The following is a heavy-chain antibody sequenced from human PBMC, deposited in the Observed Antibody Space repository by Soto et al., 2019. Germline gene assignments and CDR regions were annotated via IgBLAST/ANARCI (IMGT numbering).Heavy chain of an antibody. J-gene: IGHJ6*02. V-gene: IGHV3-74*01. CDR1: GFTFSSYW. CDR3: ARGSDLVNWKYYYGMDV. Sequence: GGSLRLSCAASGFTFSSYWMHWVRQAPGKGLVWVSRINSDGSSTSYADSVKGRFTISRDNAKNTLYLQMNSLRAEDTAVYYCARGSDLVNWKYYYGMDVWGQGTTVTVSS. D-gene: IGHD1-20*01. CDR2: INSDGSST.